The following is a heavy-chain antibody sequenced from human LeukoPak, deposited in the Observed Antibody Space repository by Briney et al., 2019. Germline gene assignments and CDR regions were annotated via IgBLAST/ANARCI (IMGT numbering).Heavy chain of an antibody. CDR3: ARDRNQYFDY. CDR1: GGSISSYY. D-gene: IGHD1-14*01. CDR2: IYYGGST. V-gene: IGHV4-59*01. J-gene: IGHJ4*02. Sequence: SETLSLTCTVSGGSISSYYWSRIRQPPGKGLEWIGYIYYGGSTNYNPSLKSRVTISVDTSKNQFSLKLSSVTAADTAVYYCARDRNQYFDYWGQGTLVTVSS.